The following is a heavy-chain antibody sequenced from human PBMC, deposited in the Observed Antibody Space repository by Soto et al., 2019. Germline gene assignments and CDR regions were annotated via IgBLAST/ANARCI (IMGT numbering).Heavy chain of an antibody. J-gene: IGHJ6*02. CDR2: IYWDDDK. CDR1: GLSLSTTGVG. CDR3: VQSRCGGDCLRSYSSHSYYGLDV. V-gene: IGHV2-5*02. D-gene: IGHD2-21*02. Sequence: QITLKESGPTLVKPTQTLTLTCTFSGLSLSTTGVGVGWIRQPPGKALEWLALIYWDDDKRYSPSLKSRLTITKDNSKIQVVLTMTNMDPVDTATYYCVQSRCGGDCLRSYSSHSYYGLDVWGQGTTVTVSS.